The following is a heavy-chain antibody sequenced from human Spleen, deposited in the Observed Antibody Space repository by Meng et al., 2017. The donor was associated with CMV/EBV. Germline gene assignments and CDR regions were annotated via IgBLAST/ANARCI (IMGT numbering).Heavy chain of an antibody. D-gene: IGHD2-2*01. Sequence: SVKVSCKASGGTFSSYSISWVRQAPGQGLEWMGRVIPILGVTNYGQNLQGRATITVDKTTTTAYMEINSLRSDDTAVYYCAREGYCDSNNCYGNAFDIWAQGTMVTVSS. CDR2: VIPILGVT. V-gene: IGHV1-69*04. CDR1: GGTFSSYS. J-gene: IGHJ3*02. CDR3: AREGYCDSNNCYGNAFDI.